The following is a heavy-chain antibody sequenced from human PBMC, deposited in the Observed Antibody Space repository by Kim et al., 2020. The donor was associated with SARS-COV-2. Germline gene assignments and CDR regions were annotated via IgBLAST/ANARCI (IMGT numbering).Heavy chain of an antibody. CDR3: AKWEGDRTGYYYHGLDV. Sequence: GGSLRLSCAAPGFTFDEYAMHWVRQAPGKGLEWVSLISGDGRKTYYAGTVRGRFTISRDNTKNSLYLQMDSLRNEDSALYYCAKWEGDRTGYYYHGLDVWGQGTTVTVSS. D-gene: IGHD3-9*01. CDR2: ISGDGRKT. CDR1: GFTFDEYA. J-gene: IGHJ6*02. V-gene: IGHV3-43*02.